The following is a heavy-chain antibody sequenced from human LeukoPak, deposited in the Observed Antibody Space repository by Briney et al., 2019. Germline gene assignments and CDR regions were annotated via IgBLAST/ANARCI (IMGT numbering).Heavy chain of an antibody. CDR3: AREVSSSWYIDY. CDR1: GFTFSSYG. CDR2: IWYDGSNK. Sequence: GGSLRLSCAASGFTFSSYGMHWVRQAPGKGLEWVAVIWYDGSNKYYADSVKGRFTISRDNSKNTLYLQMNSLRAEDTAVYYCAREVSSSWYIDYWGQGTLVTVSS. D-gene: IGHD6-13*01. J-gene: IGHJ4*02. V-gene: IGHV3-33*01.